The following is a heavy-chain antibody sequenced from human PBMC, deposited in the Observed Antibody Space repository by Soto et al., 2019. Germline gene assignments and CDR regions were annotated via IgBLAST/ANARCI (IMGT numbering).Heavy chain of an antibody. Sequence: SETLSLTCTVSVYSSSSGSYWACIRQPPGKGPEWIASIYHGGTTFYNPSLKSRITISVDTSNNQFSLKLTSVTAADTAVYYCARVHVMVVAGSTFDYWGHGTLVTVSS. J-gene: IGHJ4*01. D-gene: IGHD6-19*01. CDR1: VYSSSSGSY. V-gene: IGHV4-38-2*02. CDR3: ARVHVMVVAGSTFDY. CDR2: IYHGGTT.